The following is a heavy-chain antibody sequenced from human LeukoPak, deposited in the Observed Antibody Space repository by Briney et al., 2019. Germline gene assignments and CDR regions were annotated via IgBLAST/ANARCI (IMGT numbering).Heavy chain of an antibody. V-gene: IGHV1-18*01. Sequence: SVKLSCKASGYTFTIYGISRVRQAPGQGLEWMGWISGYNGNTNYAQKVQGRVTMSTDTSTSTAYMELRSLRSDDTAVYYCGREGGFVGWTAEDWGQGTLVTVSS. CDR3: GREGGFVGWTAED. D-gene: IGHD2-2*01. CDR1: GYTFTIYG. CDR2: ISGYNGNT. J-gene: IGHJ4*02.